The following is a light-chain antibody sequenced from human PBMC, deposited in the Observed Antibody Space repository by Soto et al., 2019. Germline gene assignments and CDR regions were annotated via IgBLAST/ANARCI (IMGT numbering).Light chain of an antibody. V-gene: IGKV1-5*01. J-gene: IGKJ1*01. CDR1: QRISNW. Sequence: QITHTPSTLSPSLADAYTITCPSSQRISNWLAWYQQKPGKDPNLLIYDASILETVAPSRFSGSGSGTEFTLTISSLQQDDFATYYCQQYHTVWPITFGKGTKVDI. CDR3: QQYHTVWPIT. CDR2: DAS.